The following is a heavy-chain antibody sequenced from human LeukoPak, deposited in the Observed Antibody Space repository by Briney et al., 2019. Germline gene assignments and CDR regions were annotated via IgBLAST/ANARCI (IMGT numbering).Heavy chain of an antibody. Sequence: PGVSLRLSCSASGFTVSSDYMSWVRQAPGKGLAWLSVIYSGGSTYYADSVKGRFTISRDNSKNTVYLQMNSLRVEDTAVYYCTRGGAVPATRSFDYWGQGTLVTVSS. J-gene: IGHJ4*02. CDR2: IYSGGST. CDR3: TRGGAVPATRSFDY. CDR1: GFTVSSDY. D-gene: IGHD6-19*01. V-gene: IGHV3-66*01.